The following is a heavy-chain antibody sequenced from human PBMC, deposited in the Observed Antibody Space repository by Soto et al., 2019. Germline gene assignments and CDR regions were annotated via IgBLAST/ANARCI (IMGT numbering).Heavy chain of an antibody. Sequence: QVQLQESGPGLVKPSETLSLTCTVSGASFSNYYWSWMRQPDGKGLEWIGRIYTSGNPDYNPSLKSRVTMSVDTSKRQFSLRLSSVTAADTAVYYCAREARDYEGDGYHDGKWGQGTLVTVSS. CDR1: GASFSNYY. D-gene: IGHD3-16*01. CDR3: AREARDYEGDGYHDGK. J-gene: IGHJ4*02. V-gene: IGHV4-4*07. CDR2: IYTSGNP.